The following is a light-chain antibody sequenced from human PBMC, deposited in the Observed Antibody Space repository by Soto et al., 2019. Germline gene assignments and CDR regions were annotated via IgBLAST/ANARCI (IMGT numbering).Light chain of an antibody. V-gene: IGKV1-5*01. Sequence: DIQMTQSPSTLSASVGDRVTITCRASQSISSWLAWYQQKPGKAPKLLIYDASSVESGFPSMFSGSGSGTEFTLTISSLQPDDFATYYCQQYNGYSTFGQGTKLEIK. CDR3: QQYNGYST. J-gene: IGKJ2*01. CDR2: DAS. CDR1: QSISSW.